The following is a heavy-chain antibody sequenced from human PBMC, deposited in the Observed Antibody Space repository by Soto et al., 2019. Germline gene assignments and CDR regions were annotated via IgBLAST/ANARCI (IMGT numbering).Heavy chain of an antibody. CDR2: INAGNGNT. V-gene: IGHV1-3*01. CDR1: GYIFTSYD. Sequence: ASVKVSCKASGYIFTSYDMHWVLQAPGQRLEWMGWINAGNGNTKYSQKFQGRVTITRDTSASTAYMELSSLGSEDTAVYYYARGKKIGILDYWGQGTLVTVSS. J-gene: IGHJ4*02. D-gene: IGHD1-1*01. CDR3: ARGKKIGILDY.